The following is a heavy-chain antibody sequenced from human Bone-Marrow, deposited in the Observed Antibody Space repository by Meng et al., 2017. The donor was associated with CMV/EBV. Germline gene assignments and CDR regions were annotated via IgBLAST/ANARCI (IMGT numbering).Heavy chain of an antibody. Sequence: SETLSLTCTVSGGSINSYYFNWIRQPPGKGLEWIGHVYSTGSANYNPSLQSRVTISIDTSKKQFSLKLRSVTAADTAVYYCARGGDVAGMDVWGLGTTVTVSS. V-gene: IGHV4-59*12. D-gene: IGHD3-16*01. CDR3: ARGGDVAGMDV. CDR2: VYSTGSA. J-gene: IGHJ6*02. CDR1: GGSINSYY.